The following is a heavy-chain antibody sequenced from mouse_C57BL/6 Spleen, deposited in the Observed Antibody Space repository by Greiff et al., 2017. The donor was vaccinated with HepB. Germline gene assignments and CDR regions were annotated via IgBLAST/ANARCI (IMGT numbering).Heavy chain of an antibody. Sequence: QVQLQQPGAELVKPGASVKLSCKASGYTFTSYWMQWVKQRPGQGLEWIGEIDPSDSYTNYNQKFKGKATLTVDTSSSTAYMQLSSLTSEDSAVYYCARNYDSSYGYFEVWGTGTTVTVSS. CDR1: GYTFTSYW. D-gene: IGHD1-1*01. V-gene: IGHV1-50*01. J-gene: IGHJ1*03. CDR3: ARNYDSSYGYFEV. CDR2: IDPSDSYT.